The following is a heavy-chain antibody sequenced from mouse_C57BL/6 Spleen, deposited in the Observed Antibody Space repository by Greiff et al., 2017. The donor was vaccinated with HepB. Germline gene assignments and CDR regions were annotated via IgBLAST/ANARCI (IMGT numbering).Heavy chain of an antibody. J-gene: IGHJ4*01. D-gene: IGHD2-5*01. V-gene: IGHV1-69*01. CDR2: IDPSDSYT. CDR3: ARSLYSNNDYYAMDY. Sequence: QVQLQQPGAELVMPGASVKLSCKASGYTFTSYWMHWVKQRPGQGLEWIGEIDPSDSYTNYNQKFKGKSTLTVDKSSSTAYMQLSSLTSEDSAVYYCARSLYSNNDYYAMDYWGQGTSVTVSS. CDR1: GYTFTSYW.